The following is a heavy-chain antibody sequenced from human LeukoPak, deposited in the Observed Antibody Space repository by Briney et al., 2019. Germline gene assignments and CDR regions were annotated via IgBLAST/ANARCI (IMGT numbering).Heavy chain of an antibody. J-gene: IGHJ4*02. V-gene: IGHV3-21*01. Sequence: PGGSLRLSCAASGFTFNTYNMNWVRQAPGQGLEWVSSITSSSSYIYYADSVKGRFTISRDNAKNSLYLQMNSLRAEDTAVYYCARDGDTCFDYWGQGTLVTVSS. D-gene: IGHD4-17*01. CDR1: GFTFNTYN. CDR2: ITSSSSYI. CDR3: ARDGDTCFDY.